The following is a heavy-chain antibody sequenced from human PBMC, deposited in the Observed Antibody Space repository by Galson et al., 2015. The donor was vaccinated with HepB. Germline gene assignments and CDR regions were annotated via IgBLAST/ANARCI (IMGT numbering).Heavy chain of an antibody. CDR1: GYTFTSYD. J-gene: IGHJ3*02. Sequence: SVKVSCKASGYTFTSYDINWVRQATGQGLEWMGWMNPNSGNTGYAQKFQGRVTMTRNTSISTAYMELSSLRSEDTAVYYCARPAAAPIHLGQKIPFDIWGQGTMVTVSS. V-gene: IGHV1-8*01. CDR2: MNPNSGNT. D-gene: IGHD6-13*01. CDR3: ARPAAAPIHLGQKIPFDI.